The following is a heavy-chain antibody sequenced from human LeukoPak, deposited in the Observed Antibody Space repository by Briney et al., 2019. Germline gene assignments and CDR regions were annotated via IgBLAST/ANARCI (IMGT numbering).Heavy chain of an antibody. V-gene: IGHV3-9*01. D-gene: IGHD4-17*01. CDR3: AKDRGGTQYGDYDY. J-gene: IGHJ4*02. CDR1: GFTFDDYA. CDR2: ISWNSGSI. Sequence: GRSLRLSCAASGFTFDDYAMHWVRQAPGKGLEWVSGISWNSGSIGYADSVKGRFTISRDNAKNSLYLQMNSLRAEDTALYYCAKDRGGTQYGDYDYWGQGTLVTVSS.